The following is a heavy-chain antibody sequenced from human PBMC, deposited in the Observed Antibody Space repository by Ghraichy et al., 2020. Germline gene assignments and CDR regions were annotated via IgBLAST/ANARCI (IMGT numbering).Heavy chain of an antibody. CDR3: AKYCISTSCYSSGDY. CDR2: INSDGSST. V-gene: IGHV3-74*01. Sequence: GESLNISCAASGFTFSSYWMHWVRQVPGKGLVWVSHINSDGSSTSYADSVKGRFTISRDNAKNTLYLQMNSLRAEDTAVYYCAKYCISTSCYSSGDYWGQGTLVTVSS. J-gene: IGHJ4*02. D-gene: IGHD2-2*02. CDR1: GFTFSSYW.